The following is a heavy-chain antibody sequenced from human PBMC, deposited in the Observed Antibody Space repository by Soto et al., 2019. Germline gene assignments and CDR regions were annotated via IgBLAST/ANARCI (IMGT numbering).Heavy chain of an antibody. D-gene: IGHD2-2*01. CDR2: ITPVFGRT. V-gene: IGHV1-69*01. Sequence: QVQLVQSGAEVKKPGSSVKVSCRASGGTFKTYTLSWVRQAPGQGLEWMGGITPVFGRTSYAQKFQGRVTITADESTNTVYMELRNLRSDDTAVYFCARVPSIVVVPANTPRGGCFDLRVQGALVTDSS. J-gene: IGHJ5*02. CDR1: GGTFKTYT. CDR3: ARVPSIVVVPANTPRGGCFDL.